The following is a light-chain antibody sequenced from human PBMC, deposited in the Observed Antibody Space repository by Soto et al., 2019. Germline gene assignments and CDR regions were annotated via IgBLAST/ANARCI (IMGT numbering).Light chain of an antibody. V-gene: IGLV6-57*03. CDR2: EDH. CDR1: SGSIASNY. J-gene: IGLJ3*02. Sequence: NFMLTQPHSVSESPGKTVTISCTRSSGSIASNYVQWYQQRPGSAPTTVIYEDHQRPSGVPDRFSGSIDSSTNSASLAISGLKTEDEDDYYCQSYDSSAPVVFGGGTKLTVL. CDR3: QSYDSSAPVV.